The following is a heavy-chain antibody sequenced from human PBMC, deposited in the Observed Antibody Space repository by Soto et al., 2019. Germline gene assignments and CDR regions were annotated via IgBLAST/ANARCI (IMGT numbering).Heavy chain of an antibody. CDR3: ARVRSGYDLPFDY. Sequence: QVQLQESGPGLVKPSQTLSLTCTVSGGSISSGDYYWSWIRQPPGKGLEWIGYIYYSGSTYYNPSLKSRVTISVDMSKNQFSLKLSSVTAADTAVYYCARVRSGYDLPFDYWGQGTLVTVSS. D-gene: IGHD5-12*01. V-gene: IGHV4-30-4*01. CDR1: GGSISSGDYY. CDR2: IYYSGST. J-gene: IGHJ4*02.